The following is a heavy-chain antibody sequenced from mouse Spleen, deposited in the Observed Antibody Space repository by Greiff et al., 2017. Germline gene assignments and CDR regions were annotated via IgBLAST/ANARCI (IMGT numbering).Heavy chain of an antibody. CDR2: ISSGGGNT. Sequence: EVQVVESGGGLVKLGGSLKLSCAASGFTFSSYAMSWVRQTPEKRLEWVATISSGGGNTYYPDSVKGRFTISRDNAKNTLYLQMSSLKSEDTAMYYCASDYGYWFAYWGQGTLVTVSA. D-gene: IGHD1-2*01. CDR3: ASDYGYWFAY. V-gene: IGHV5-9-3*01. CDR1: GFTFSSYA. J-gene: IGHJ3*01.